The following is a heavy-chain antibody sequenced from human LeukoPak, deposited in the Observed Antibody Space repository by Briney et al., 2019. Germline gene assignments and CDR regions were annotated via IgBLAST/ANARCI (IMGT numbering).Heavy chain of an antibody. J-gene: IGHJ4*02. CDR1: GGSISSSIHY. CDR3: ARVRDGYNRNWAY. Sequence: SETLSLTCTVSGGSISSSIHYWGWFRQPPGKGLEWIGSIYYNVATYYNSSLKSRVTISVDTSKNHLSLKLSSVTAADTAVYYCARVRDGYNRNWAYWGQGTLVTVSS. D-gene: IGHD5-24*01. V-gene: IGHV4-39*02. CDR2: IYYNVAT.